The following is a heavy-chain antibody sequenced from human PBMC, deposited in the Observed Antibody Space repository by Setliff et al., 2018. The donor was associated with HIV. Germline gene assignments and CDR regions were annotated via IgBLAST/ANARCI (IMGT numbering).Heavy chain of an antibody. Sequence: SETLSLTCTVSGGPISEYYWSWIRQPPGKGLEWMGYIYARGITNYNPSLNSRVTISRDTSKNEISLKLTSVTAADTAIYYCSRPYSGDYAFDMWGQGTMVTVSS. J-gene: IGHJ3*02. V-gene: IGHV4-59*01. CDR1: GGPISEYY. CDR3: SRPYSGDYAFDM. D-gene: IGHD4-17*01. CDR2: IYARGIT.